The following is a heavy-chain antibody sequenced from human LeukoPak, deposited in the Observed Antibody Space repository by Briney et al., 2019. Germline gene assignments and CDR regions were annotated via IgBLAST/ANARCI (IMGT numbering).Heavy chain of an antibody. Sequence: PSETLSLTCTVSGGSISSSSYYWGWIRQPPGKGLEWIGSIYYSGSTYYNPSLKSRVTISVDTSKNQFSLKLSSVTAADTAVYYCARHQAPAAGNWFDPWGQGTLVTVSS. CDR3: ARHQAPAAGNWFDP. D-gene: IGHD6-13*01. CDR1: GGSISSSSYY. CDR2: IYYSGST. J-gene: IGHJ5*02. V-gene: IGHV4-39*01.